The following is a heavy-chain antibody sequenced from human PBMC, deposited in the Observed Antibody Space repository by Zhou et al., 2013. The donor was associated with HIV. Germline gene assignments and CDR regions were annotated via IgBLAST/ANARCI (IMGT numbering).Heavy chain of an antibody. J-gene: IGHJ4*02. CDR1: GFTFSSYW. Sequence: EVQLVESGGGLVQPEGSLRLSCAASGFTFSSYWMSWVRQAPGKGLEWVANIKQDGSEKSYVDSVMGRFTISRDNAKNSLYLQLNSLRAEDTAVYYCARDGPYSGYVGIFDYWGQGTLVTVSS. CDR3: ARDGPYSGYVGIFDY. CDR2: IKQDGSEK. D-gene: IGHD5-12*01. V-gene: IGHV3-7*01.